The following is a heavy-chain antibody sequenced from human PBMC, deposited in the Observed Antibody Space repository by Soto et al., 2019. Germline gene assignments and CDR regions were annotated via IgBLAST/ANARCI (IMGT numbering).Heavy chain of an antibody. CDR2: ITVGSSNI. CDR3: SRSPEVGVRGAY. J-gene: IGHJ4*02. V-gene: IGHV3-21*01. CDR1: GFPFSAYN. Sequence: EVQLVESGGGLVKPGGSLRLSCTGSGFPFSAYNINWVRQAPGKGLEWVSSITVGSSNIYQPNSMKGRFTISRDDAKTSVYLQIDSLRDEDTALYYCSRSPEVGVRGAYWGQGTLVTVSS. D-gene: IGHD3-16*01.